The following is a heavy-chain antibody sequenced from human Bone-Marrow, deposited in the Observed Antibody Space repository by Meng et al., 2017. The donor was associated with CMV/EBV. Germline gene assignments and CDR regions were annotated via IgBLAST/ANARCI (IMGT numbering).Heavy chain of an antibody. Sequence: GESLKISCAASGFTFSSYGMHWVRQAPGKGLEWVAFIRYDGSNKYYADSVKGRFTISRDNSKNTLYLQMNSLRAEDTAVYYCATLDDIVVVPAAKRLLSPQRFFDYWGQGTLVTGYS. V-gene: IGHV3-30*02. CDR1: GFTFSSYG. D-gene: IGHD2-2*01. CDR3: ATLDDIVVVPAAKRLLSPQRFFDY. J-gene: IGHJ4*02. CDR2: IRYDGSNK.